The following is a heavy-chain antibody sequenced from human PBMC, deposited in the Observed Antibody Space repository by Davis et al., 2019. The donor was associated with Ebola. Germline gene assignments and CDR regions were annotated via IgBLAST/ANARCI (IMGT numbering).Heavy chain of an antibody. Sequence: SVKVSCKASGGTFSSYAISWVRQAPGQGLEWMGRIIIFVGTVDYAHKLQGRVTITADKSTSTAYMELNRLTSDDTAVYFCARDLPYSGGSGTLDYWGQGSLVIVSS. V-gene: IGHV1-69*04. CDR1: GGTFSSYA. D-gene: IGHD1-1*01. CDR3: ARDLPYSGGSGTLDY. J-gene: IGHJ4*02. CDR2: IIIFVGTV.